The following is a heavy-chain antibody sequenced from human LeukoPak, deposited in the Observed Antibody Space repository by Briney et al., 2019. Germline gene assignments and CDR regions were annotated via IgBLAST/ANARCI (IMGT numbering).Heavy chain of an antibody. J-gene: IGHJ4*02. CDR2: ISAYNGNT. V-gene: IGHV1-18*01. CDR1: GYTFTSYG. Sequence: GASVKVSCKASGYTFTSYGISWVRQAPGQGLEWMGWISAYNGNTNYAQRLQGRVTMTTDISTSTAYMELRSLRSDDTAVYYCARAGQYSSSSLVYFDYWGQGALVTVSS. D-gene: IGHD6-6*01. CDR3: ARAGQYSSSSLVYFDY.